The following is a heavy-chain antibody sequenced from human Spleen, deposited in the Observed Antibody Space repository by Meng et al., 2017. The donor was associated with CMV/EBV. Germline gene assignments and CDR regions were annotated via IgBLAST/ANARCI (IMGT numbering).Heavy chain of an antibody. CDR2: IYPGDSDT. D-gene: IGHD2-2*03. CDR3: ARGLIGYCSTTSCYYFDY. J-gene: IGHJ4*02. CDR1: GYSFTRQW. V-gene: IGHV5-51*01. Sequence: GESLKISCKAPGYSFTRQWIGWVRQLPGKGLEWVAMIYPGDSDTRYSPSFQGQVTISADKSISTAYLQWSSLKASDTAMYYCARGLIGYCSTTSCYYFDYWGQGALVTVS.